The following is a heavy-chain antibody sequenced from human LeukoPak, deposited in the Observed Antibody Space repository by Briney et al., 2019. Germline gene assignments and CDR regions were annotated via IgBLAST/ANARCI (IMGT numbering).Heavy chain of an antibody. CDR3: ARGLPWGAFDY. D-gene: IGHD1-26*01. CDR2: VNTDGSTP. J-gene: IGHJ4*02. V-gene: IGHV3-74*01. Sequence: GGSLRLSCAASGFTFSSYWMHWVRQAPGKGLVWVSRVNTDGSTPTYADSVKGRFTISRDNAKNTLYLQMNSLRAEDTAVYYCARGLPWGAFDYWGQGTLVTVSS. CDR1: GFTFSSYW.